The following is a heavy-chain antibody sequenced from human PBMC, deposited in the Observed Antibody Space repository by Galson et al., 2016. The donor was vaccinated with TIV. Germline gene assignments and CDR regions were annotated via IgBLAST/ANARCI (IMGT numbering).Heavy chain of an antibody. V-gene: IGHV5-51*01. Sequence: QSGAEVKKAGESLRISCKGSGYTFTRYWIGWVRQMPGKGLEWIGIVYPLDSEAKYNPSFQGQVTISADKSIGTAFLQWGSLKASDTAVYYCARHSASAFPSHFDVWGQGTLVTVSS. CDR3: ARHSASAFPSHFDV. D-gene: IGHD6-25*01. CDR2: VYPLDSEA. CDR1: GYTFTRYW. J-gene: IGHJ4*02.